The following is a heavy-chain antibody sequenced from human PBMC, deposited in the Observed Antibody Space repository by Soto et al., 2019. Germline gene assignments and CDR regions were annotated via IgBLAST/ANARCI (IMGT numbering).Heavy chain of an antibody. J-gene: IGHJ6*03. CDR3: ARGDQSYYYSMAV. CDR2: IYSGGST. D-gene: IGHD3-16*01. Sequence: EVQLVESGGGLVQPGGSLSLSCAASGFTVSSNYMSWVRQAPGKGLEWVSVIYSGGSTYYADSVKGRFTISRHNSKNTLYLQMNRLRAEDTAVYYCARGDQSYYYSMAVWGKGTTVTVSS. V-gene: IGHV3-53*04. CDR1: GFTVSSNY.